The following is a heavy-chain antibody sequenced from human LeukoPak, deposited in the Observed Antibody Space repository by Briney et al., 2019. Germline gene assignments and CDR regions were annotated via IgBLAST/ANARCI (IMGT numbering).Heavy chain of an antibody. V-gene: IGHV4-59*01. Sequence: SETLSLTCTVSGGSISNYYWSWIRQPPGKGLEWIGYIYYSGSTNYNPSLKSRVTISVDTSKNQFSLKLSSVTAADTAVYYCARDNRRGSGNYYYYYMDVWGKGTTVTISS. CDR2: IYYSGST. CDR1: GGSISNYY. D-gene: IGHD2-15*01. J-gene: IGHJ6*03. CDR3: ARDNRRGSGNYYYYYMDV.